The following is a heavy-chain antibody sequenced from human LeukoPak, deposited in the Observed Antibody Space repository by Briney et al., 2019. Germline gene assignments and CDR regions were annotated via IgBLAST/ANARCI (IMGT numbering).Heavy chain of an antibody. CDR3: ARDIVVVRAAIQDYYYGMDV. Sequence: GGSLRLSCAASGFTFSSYAMHWVRQAPGKGLEWGAVISYDGSNKYYADSVKGRFTIARDNSKNTLYLQMTSLRAEDTAVYYCARDIVVVRAAIQDYYYGMDVWGQGTTVTVSS. CDR1: GFTFSSYA. CDR2: ISYDGSNK. V-gene: IGHV3-30-3*01. D-gene: IGHD2-2*01. J-gene: IGHJ6*02.